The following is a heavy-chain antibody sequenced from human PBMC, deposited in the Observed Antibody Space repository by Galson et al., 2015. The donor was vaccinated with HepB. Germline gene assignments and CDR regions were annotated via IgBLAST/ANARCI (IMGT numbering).Heavy chain of an antibody. CDR2: VYYSGSA. V-gene: IGHV4-39*07. D-gene: IGHD3-3*01. J-gene: IGHJ4*02. Sequence: SETLSLTCTVSGGSISSSSSYWGWIRQPPGKGLEWIGSVYYSGSAYYNPSLKSRVTISVDTSKNQFSLRLSSVTAADTAVYYCARDGYYDFLLAYWGQGTLVTVSS. CDR3: ARDGYYDFLLAY. CDR1: GGSISSSSSY.